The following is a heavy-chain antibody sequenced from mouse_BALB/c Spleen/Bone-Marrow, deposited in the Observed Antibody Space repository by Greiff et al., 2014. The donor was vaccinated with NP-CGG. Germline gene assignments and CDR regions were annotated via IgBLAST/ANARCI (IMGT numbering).Heavy chain of an antibody. CDR1: GYTFTDYA. D-gene: IGHD2-1*01. CDR2: ISTYSGNT. V-gene: IGHV1-67*01. J-gene: IGHJ3*01. CDR3: ASPIYYGNYEGFAY. Sequence: QVQLKHSGPELVRPGVSVKISCKGSGYTFTDYAMHWVKQSHAKSLEWIGVISTYSGNTNCNQKFRGKATMTVDKSSSTAYMELARLTSEDSAIYYCASPIYYGNYEGFAYWGQGTLVTVSA.